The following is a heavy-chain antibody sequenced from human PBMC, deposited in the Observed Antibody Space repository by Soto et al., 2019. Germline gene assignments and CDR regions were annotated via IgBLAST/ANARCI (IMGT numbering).Heavy chain of an antibody. Sequence: ASVKVSCKVSGYTLTELSMHWVRQAPGKGLEWMGGFDPEDGETIYARKFQGRVTMTEDTSTDTAYMELSSLRSEDTAVYYCATVYQTDYYDSSGYYYPYFDYWGQGTLVTSPQ. V-gene: IGHV1-24*01. J-gene: IGHJ4*02. CDR3: ATVYQTDYYDSSGYYYPYFDY. CDR1: GYTLTELS. CDR2: FDPEDGET. D-gene: IGHD3-22*01.